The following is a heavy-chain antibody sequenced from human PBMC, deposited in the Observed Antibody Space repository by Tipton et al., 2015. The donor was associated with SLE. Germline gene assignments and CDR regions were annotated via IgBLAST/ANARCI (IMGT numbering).Heavy chain of an antibody. Sequence: TLSLTCTVSGGSISSSSYYWGWIRQPPGKGLEWIGNIYYSGSTNYNPSLKSRVTISVAKSKNQFSLKLSSVTAADTAVYYCARERGWDWGQGPLVTVSS. CDR3: ARERGWD. D-gene: IGHD6-19*01. CDR2: IYYSGST. J-gene: IGHJ4*02. CDR1: GGSISSSSYY. V-gene: IGHV4-39*07.